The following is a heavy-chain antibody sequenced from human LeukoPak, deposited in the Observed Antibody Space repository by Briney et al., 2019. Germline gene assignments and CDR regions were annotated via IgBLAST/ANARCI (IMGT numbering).Heavy chain of an antibody. CDR3: ARVIVDHSSSSGAYYFDY. D-gene: IGHD6-6*01. J-gene: IGHJ4*02. CDR1: GYTFTSYA. CDR2: INTNTGNP. V-gene: IGHV7-4-1*02. Sequence: GASVKVSCKASGYTFTSYAMNWVRQAPGQGLEWMGWINTNTGNPTYAQGFTGRFVFSLDTPVSTAYLQISSLKAEDTAVYYCARVIVDHSSSSGAYYFDYWGQGTLVTVSS.